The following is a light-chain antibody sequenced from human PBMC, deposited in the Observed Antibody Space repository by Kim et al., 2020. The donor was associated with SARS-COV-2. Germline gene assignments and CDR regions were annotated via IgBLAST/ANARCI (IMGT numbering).Light chain of an antibody. CDR1: QSISSN. CDR3: QQSYITPFT. CDR2: AAS. V-gene: IGKV1-39*01. J-gene: IGKJ3*01. Sequence: DIQLTQSPSSLSASVGDRVTITCRTTQSISSNLTWYQQKPGRAPKLLISAASTLPGGVPSRFSGSGSETEFTLTISSLQPEDFATYFCQQSYITPFTFGPGTKVESK.